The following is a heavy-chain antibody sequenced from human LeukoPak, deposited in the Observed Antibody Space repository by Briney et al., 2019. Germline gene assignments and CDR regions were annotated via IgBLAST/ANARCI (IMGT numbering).Heavy chain of an antibody. CDR2: ISGSGGST. J-gene: IGHJ4*02. CDR1: GFTFSSYA. V-gene: IGHV3-23*01. CDR3: ARSMSRTWGLYGY. Sequence: GGSLRLSCAASGFTFSSYAMSSVRQAPGKGLEWVSGISGSGGSTYYADSVKGRFTISRDNSKNTLYLQMNSLRAEDTAVYHCARSMSRTWGLYGYWGQGTLVTVSS. D-gene: IGHD7-27*01.